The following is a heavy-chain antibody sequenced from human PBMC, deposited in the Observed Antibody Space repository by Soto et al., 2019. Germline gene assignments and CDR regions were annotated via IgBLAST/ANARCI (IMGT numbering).Heavy chain of an antibody. CDR2: IWYDGSNK. D-gene: IGHD6-13*01. J-gene: IGHJ2*01. V-gene: IGHV3-33*01. CDR3: ARVLPPLVQQTHWYFDL. CDR1: GFTFSSYG. Sequence: QVQLVESGGGVVQPGRSLRLSCAASGFTFSSYGMHWVRQAPGKGLEWVAVIWYDGSNKYYADSVKGRFTISRDNSKNTLYLQMNSLRAEDTAVYYCARVLPPLVQQTHWYFDLWGRGTLVTVSS.